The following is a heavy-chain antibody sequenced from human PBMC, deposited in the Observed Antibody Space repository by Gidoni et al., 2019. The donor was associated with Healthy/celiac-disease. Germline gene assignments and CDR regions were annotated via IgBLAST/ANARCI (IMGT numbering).Heavy chain of an antibody. D-gene: IGHD6-19*01. J-gene: IGHJ5*02. Sequence: QVTLKESGPVLVKPTETLTLTCTVSGFSLSNARMGVSWIRQPPGKALEWLAHIFSNDEKSYSTSLKSRLTISKDTSKSQVVLTMTNMDPVDTATYYCARIKRVAGQTPQEGWFDPWGQGTLVTVSS. CDR2: IFSNDEK. CDR1: GFSLSNARMG. V-gene: IGHV2-26*01. CDR3: ARIKRVAGQTPQEGWFDP.